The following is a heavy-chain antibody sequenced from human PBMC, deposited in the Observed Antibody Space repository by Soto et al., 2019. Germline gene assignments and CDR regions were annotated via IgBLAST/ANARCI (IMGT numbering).Heavy chain of an antibody. V-gene: IGHV1-18*01. CDR2: ISAYNGNT. J-gene: IGHJ6*02. Sequence: ASVKVFCKASGYTFTSYGISWVRQAPGQGLEWMGWISAYNGNTNYAQKLQGRVTMTTDTSTSTAYMELRSLRSDDTAVYYCARDLGLVARYGMDVWGQGTTVTVSS. CDR1: GYTFTSYG. D-gene: IGHD6-19*01. CDR3: ARDLGLVARYGMDV.